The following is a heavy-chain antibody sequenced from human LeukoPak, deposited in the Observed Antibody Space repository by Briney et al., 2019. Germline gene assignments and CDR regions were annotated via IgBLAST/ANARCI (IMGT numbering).Heavy chain of an antibody. D-gene: IGHD5-12*01. CDR1: GLVFSSYT. J-gene: IGHJ3*02. V-gene: IGHV3-7*01. CDR3: ARDGFEAGYSGYDWPLFAFDI. CDR2: IKQDGSEK. Sequence: GGSLRLSCAASGLVFSSYTMGWVRQAPGKGLEWVANIKQDGSEKYYVDSVKGQFTISRDNAKDSLYLQMNSLRAEDTAVYYCARDGFEAGYSGYDWPLFAFDIWGQGTMVTVSS.